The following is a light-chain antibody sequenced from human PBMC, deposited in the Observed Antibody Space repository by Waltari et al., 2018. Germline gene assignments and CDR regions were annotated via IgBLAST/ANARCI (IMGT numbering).Light chain of an antibody. CDR1: NIGTYS. J-gene: IGLJ1*01. CDR2: YDR. Sequence: SYVVTQPPSVSVAPGETATITCGGDNIGTYSVHWYQQKAGQAPVLVIFYDRDRPSGVPVRISGANSGNTATLTISGVEAGDEARYYCHVWDPHVEPGVFGTGTEVTVL. CDR3: HVWDPHVEPGV. V-gene: IGLV3-21*04.